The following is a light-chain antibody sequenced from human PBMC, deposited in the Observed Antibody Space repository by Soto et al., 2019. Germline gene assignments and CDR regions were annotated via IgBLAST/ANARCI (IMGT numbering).Light chain of an antibody. V-gene: IGLV2-8*01. J-gene: IGLJ1*01. Sequence: QSVLTQPPSASGSPGQSVTISCTGTSTDVGAYNYVSWYQQRPGKAPTLMIFEVTKRPSGVPDRFSGSKSGNTASLTVSGVQADDEADYYCSSYAGSNSFVFGTGTKVTVL. CDR3: SSYAGSNSFV. CDR1: STDVGAYNY. CDR2: EVT.